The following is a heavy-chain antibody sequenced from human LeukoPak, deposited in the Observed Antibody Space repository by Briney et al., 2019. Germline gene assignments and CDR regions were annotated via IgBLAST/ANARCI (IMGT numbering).Heavy chain of an antibody. CDR1: GGTFSSYA. D-gene: IGHD3-3*01. CDR3: ATDYPLRFLEWPRSMDV. J-gene: IGHJ6*03. V-gene: IGHV1-69*04. CDR2: IIPILGIA. Sequence: SVKVSCKASGGTFSSYAISWVRQAPGQGLEWMGRIIPILGIANYAQKFQGRVTMTEDTSTDTAYMELSSLRSEDTAVYYCATDYPLRFLEWPRSMDVWGKGTTVTVSS.